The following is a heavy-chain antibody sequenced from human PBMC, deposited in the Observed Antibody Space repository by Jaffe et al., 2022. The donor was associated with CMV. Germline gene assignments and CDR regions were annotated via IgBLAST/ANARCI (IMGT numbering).Heavy chain of an antibody. CDR1: GFSLNTNGEG. CDR2: IYWNDDK. D-gene: IGHD2-15*01. J-gene: IGHJ4*02. Sequence: QITLRESGPTLVQPTQTLTLTCNFSGFSLNTNGEGVGWIRQSPGKALEWLALIYWNDDKRYSPPLKSRLSITKDTSKNLVVLTMTNLDPVDTATYFCAHRYRHPGYYFDSWGPGTLVTVSP. CDR3: AHRYRHPGYYFDS. V-gene: IGHV2-5*01.